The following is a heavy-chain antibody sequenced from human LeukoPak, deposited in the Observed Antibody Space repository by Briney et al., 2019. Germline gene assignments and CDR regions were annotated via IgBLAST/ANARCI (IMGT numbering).Heavy chain of an antibody. V-gene: IGHV3-48*04. CDR1: GFTFSSYS. J-gene: IGHJ4*02. Sequence: GGSLRLSCAASGFTFSSYSMNWVRQAPGKGLEWVSYISSSSTIYYADSVKGRFTISRDNAKNSLYLQMNSLRAEDTAVYYCARDFPFDYWGQGTLVTVSS. CDR3: ARDFPFDY. CDR2: ISSSSTI.